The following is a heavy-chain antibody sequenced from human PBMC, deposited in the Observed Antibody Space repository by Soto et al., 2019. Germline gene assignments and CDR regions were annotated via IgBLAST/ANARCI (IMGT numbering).Heavy chain of an antibody. J-gene: IGHJ6*02. V-gene: IGHV3-23*01. Sequence: PGGSLRLSCAASGFTFSSYAMSWVRQAPGKGLEWVSAISGSGGSTYYADSVKGRFTISRDNSKNMLYLQMNSLRAEGTAVYYCAKAPGVLRFLEWLDLDYGMDVWGQGTTVTVS. CDR2: ISGSGGST. CDR3: AKAPGVLRFLEWLDLDYGMDV. D-gene: IGHD3-3*01. CDR1: GFTFSSYA.